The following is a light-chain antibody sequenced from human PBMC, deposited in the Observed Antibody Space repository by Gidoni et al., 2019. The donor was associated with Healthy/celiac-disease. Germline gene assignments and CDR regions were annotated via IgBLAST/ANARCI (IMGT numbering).Light chain of an antibody. V-gene: IGKV1-39*01. CDR2: AAS. CDR3: QQSYSTLLT. J-gene: IGKJ4*02. CDR1: QSISSY. Sequence: DTQMTQSPPSLSASVGDRVTITCRASQSISSYLNWYQQKPGKAPKLLIYAASRLQSGVPSRFSGSGSVTDFTLTISSMQPEDFATYYCQQSYSTLLTFGGGTKVEIK.